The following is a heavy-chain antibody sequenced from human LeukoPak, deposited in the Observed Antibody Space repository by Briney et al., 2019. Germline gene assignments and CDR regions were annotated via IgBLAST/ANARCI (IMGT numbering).Heavy chain of an antibody. Sequence: GGSLRLSCAASEFTFSSYSMNWVRQAPGKGLEWVSSISSRSSYIYYADSVKGRFTISRENAKNSLYLQMNSLRAEDTALYYCARERSGYYDSTGNIDYWGQGTLVTVSS. CDR2: ISSRSSYI. V-gene: IGHV3-21*01. J-gene: IGHJ4*02. D-gene: IGHD3-22*01. CDR3: ARERSGYYDSTGNIDY. CDR1: EFTFSSYS.